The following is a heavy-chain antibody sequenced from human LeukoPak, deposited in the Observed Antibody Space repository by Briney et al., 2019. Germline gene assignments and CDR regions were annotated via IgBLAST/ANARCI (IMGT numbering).Heavy chain of an antibody. V-gene: IGHV4-38-2*02. CDR2: IFHTGST. CDR1: GYSISSGYY. Sequence: SETLSLTCTVSGYSISSGYYWAWIRQPPGKGPEWIGSIFHTGSTYHNPSLKSRVTISVDTSKNQFSLKLNSVTAADTAVYYCARDHSSSSEDYWGQGTLVTVSS. D-gene: IGHD6-13*01. CDR3: ARDHSSSSEDY. J-gene: IGHJ4*02.